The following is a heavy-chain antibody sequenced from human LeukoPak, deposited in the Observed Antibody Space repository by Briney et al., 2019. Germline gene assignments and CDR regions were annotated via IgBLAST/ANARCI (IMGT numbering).Heavy chain of an antibody. CDR2: ISGSGGRT. CDR1: GFTFSSYA. Sequence: GGSLRLSCAASGFTFSSYAMSWVRQAPGKGLEWVSSISGSGGRTHYTDSVKGRFTISRDNSKNTLYLQMNSLRAEDTAVYYCARDYGYYDSSGYRQYYFDYWGQGTLVTVSS. D-gene: IGHD3-22*01. J-gene: IGHJ4*02. V-gene: IGHV3-23*01. CDR3: ARDYGYYDSSGYRQYYFDY.